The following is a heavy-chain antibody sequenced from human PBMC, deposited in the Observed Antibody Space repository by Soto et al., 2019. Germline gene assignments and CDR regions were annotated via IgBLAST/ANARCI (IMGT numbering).Heavy chain of an antibody. D-gene: IGHD4-17*01. CDR1: GFTFDDYA. V-gene: IGHV3-9*01. CDR2: ISWNSGNL. J-gene: IGHJ4*02. CDR3: AKGASTTVFAFNDY. Sequence: EVQLVESGGGLVQPGRSLRLSCAASGFTFDDYAMHWVRQGPGKGLEWVSSISWNSGNLGYADSVTGRFTISRDNAKNSLYLQMNSLRGEDTALYYCAKGASTTVFAFNDYWGQGTLVTVSS.